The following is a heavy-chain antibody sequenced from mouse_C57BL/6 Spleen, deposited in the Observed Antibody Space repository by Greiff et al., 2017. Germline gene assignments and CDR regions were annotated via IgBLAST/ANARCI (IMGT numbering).Heavy chain of an antibody. V-gene: IGHV1-78*01. D-gene: IGHD1-1*02. CDR1: GYTFTDYT. Sequence: QVQLKESDAELVKPGASVKISCKASGYTFTDYTIHWLKQRPEQGLEWIGYIYPRDGSTKYNEKFKGKATLTADKSSSTAYMQLNSLTSEDSAVYFCARGRKGWFFDYWGQGTSLTVSS. J-gene: IGHJ2*02. CDR2: IYPRDGST. CDR3: ARGRKGWFFDY.